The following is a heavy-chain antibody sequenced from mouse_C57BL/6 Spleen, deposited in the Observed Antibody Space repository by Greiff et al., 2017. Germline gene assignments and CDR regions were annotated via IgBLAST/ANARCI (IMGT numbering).Heavy chain of an antibody. CDR1: GYAFSSSW. Sequence: QVQLQQSGPELVKPGASVKISCKASGYAFSSSWMNWVKQRPGKGLEWIGRIYPGDGDTNYNGKFKGKATLTADKSSSTAYMQLSSLTSEDSAVYFCAREETYYCNYAWFAYWGQGTLVTVSA. J-gene: IGHJ3*01. D-gene: IGHD2-10*01. CDR3: AREETYYCNYAWFAY. V-gene: IGHV1-82*01. CDR2: IYPGDGDT.